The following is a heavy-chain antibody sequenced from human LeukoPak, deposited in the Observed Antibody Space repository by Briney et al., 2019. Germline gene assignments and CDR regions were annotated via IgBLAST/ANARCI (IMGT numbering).Heavy chain of an antibody. CDR2: IYGTVT. CDR1: GGSVSSYY. CDR3: ARDSGTTGEVKFDP. D-gene: IGHD3-10*01. J-gene: IGHJ5*02. V-gene: IGHV4-4*07. Sequence: SETLSLTCTVSGGSVSSYYLSWIRQPAGKGLEWIGRIYGTVTTYNPSLVGRVTLSVDTSNNHFSLKLRSVTAADTAIYYCARDSGTTGEVKFDPWGQGTLVTVSS.